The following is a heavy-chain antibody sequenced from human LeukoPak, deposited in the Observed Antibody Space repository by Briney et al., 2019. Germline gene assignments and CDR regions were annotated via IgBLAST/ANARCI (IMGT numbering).Heavy chain of an antibody. V-gene: IGHV1-18*01. CDR1: GYTFTSYG. J-gene: IGHJ5*02. CDR3: ARDQDYGDISGFDP. CDR2: ISAYNGST. Sequence: ASVKVSCKASGYTFTSYGISWVRQAPGQGLEWMGWISAYNGSTNYAQKLQGRVTMTTDTSTSTAYMELRSLRSDDTAVYYCARDQDYGDISGFDPWGQGTLVTVSS. D-gene: IGHD4-17*01.